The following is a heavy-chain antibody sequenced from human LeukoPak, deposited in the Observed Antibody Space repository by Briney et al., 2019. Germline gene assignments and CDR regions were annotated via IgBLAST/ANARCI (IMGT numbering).Heavy chain of an antibody. J-gene: IGHJ4*02. V-gene: IGHV3-23*01. Sequence: GGSLRLSCAGSGFTFSRYGMSWVRQAPGKRLEWVSAISGSGGTTYYADSVKGRFTISRDNSKNTLYLQINSLRAEDTAVYYCAKDHLPGIVVADRDYWGQGTLVTVSS. CDR3: AKDHLPGIVVADRDY. CDR2: ISGSGGTT. D-gene: IGHD6-19*01. CDR1: GFTFSRYG.